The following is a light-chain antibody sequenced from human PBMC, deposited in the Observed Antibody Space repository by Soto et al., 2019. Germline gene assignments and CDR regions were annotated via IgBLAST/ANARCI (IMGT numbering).Light chain of an antibody. J-gene: IGLJ3*02. V-gene: IGLV2-14*01. CDR3: RSYTTTTTLVV. CDR1: SSDIGDYNY. CDR2: DVS. Sequence: QSALTQPASVSGSPGQSVTISCTGTSSDIGDYNYVSWYQQYPGKVPKLVIYDVSHRPSGVSNRFSGSKSGNTASLTISGLQAEDEADYYCRSYTTTTTLVVFGGGTQLTVL.